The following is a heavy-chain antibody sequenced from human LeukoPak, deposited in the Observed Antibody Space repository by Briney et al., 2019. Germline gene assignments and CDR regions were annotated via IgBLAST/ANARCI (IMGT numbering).Heavy chain of an antibody. CDR1: GFTFGDYA. J-gene: IGHJ4*02. Sequence: GGSLRLSCTASGFTFGDYAMNWVRQAPGKGLEWVGFIRSKTYGGTTEYAAPVKGRFTISRDDSKSIAYLQMNSLKTEDTAVYYCTTYLGVMDLSYLQYWGQGTLVTVSS. CDR2: IRSKTYGGTT. V-gene: IGHV3-49*04. CDR3: TTYLGVMDLSYLQY. D-gene: IGHD3-10*01.